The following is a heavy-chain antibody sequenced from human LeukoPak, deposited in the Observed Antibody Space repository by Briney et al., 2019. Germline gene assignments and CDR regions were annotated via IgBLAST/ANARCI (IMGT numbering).Heavy chain of an antibody. D-gene: IGHD2-8*01. CDR3: AKDLYCTNGVCGVVDY. Sequence: PGGSLRLSCAASGFTFSSYAMSWVRQAPGKGLEWVSAISGSGGSTYYADSVKGRFTISRDNSKNTLYLQMNSLRAEDTAVYYCAKDLYCTNGVCGVVDYWGQGTLVTVSS. V-gene: IGHV3-23*01. J-gene: IGHJ4*02. CDR1: GFTFSSYA. CDR2: ISGSGGST.